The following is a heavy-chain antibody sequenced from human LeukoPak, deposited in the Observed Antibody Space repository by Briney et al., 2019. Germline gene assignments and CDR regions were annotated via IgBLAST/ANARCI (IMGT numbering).Heavy chain of an antibody. J-gene: IGHJ4*02. Sequence: PSETLSLTCTVSGGSISTYYWSWIRQPPGKGLEWIGYIYYSGSINYNPSLKSRVTISVDTSKNQFSLKLSSVTAADTAVYYCARDKAISDFDYWGQGTLVTVSS. CDR3: ARDKAISDFDY. CDR2: IYYSGSI. V-gene: IGHV4-59*12. CDR1: GGSISTYY.